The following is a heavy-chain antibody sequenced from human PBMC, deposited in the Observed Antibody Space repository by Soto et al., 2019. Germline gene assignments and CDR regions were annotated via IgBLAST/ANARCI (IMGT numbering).Heavy chain of an antibody. D-gene: IGHD4-17*01. Sequence: SGTLSLTCTGSGGSSSSYYWRWIRQPPGKGLEWIGYIYYSGSTNYNPSLKSRVTISVDTSKNQFSLKLSSVTAADTAVYYCARRYGPGFDYWGQGTLVT. V-gene: IGHV4-59*08. CDR3: ARRYGPGFDY. CDR2: IYYSGST. CDR1: GGSSSSYY. J-gene: IGHJ4*02.